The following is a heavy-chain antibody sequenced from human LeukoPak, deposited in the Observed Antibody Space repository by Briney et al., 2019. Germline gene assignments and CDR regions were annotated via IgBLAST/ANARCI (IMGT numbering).Heavy chain of an antibody. V-gene: IGHV1-69*04. J-gene: IGHJ4*02. CDR1: GGTFSSYA. CDR3: ASRGEMANREVYFDY. Sequence: SVKVSCKASGGTFSSYAISWVRQAPGQGLEWMGRIIPIFGIANYAQKFQGRVTITADKSTSTAYMELSSLRSEDTAVYYCASRGEMANREVYFDYWGQGTLVTVSS. CDR2: IIPIFGIA. D-gene: IGHD5-24*01.